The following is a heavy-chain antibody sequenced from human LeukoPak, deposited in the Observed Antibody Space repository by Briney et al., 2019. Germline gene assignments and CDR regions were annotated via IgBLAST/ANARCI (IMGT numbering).Heavy chain of an antibody. D-gene: IGHD3-22*01. Sequence: PSQTLSLTCTVSGGSISSGSYYWSWIRQPAGKGLEWIGRIYTSGSTNYNPSLKSRVTISVDTSKNQFSLKLSSVTAADTAVYYCARDRRYDTIIDYWGQGTLVIVSS. J-gene: IGHJ4*02. CDR2: IYTSGST. CDR1: GGSISSGSYY. V-gene: IGHV4-61*02. CDR3: ARDRRYDTIIDY.